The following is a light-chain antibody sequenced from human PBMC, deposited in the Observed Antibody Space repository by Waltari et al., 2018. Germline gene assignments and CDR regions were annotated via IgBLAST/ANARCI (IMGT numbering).Light chain of an antibody. CDR2: EVT. Sequence: QSALTQPASVSGSPGQSITISCTGTSTDVGPHDLVSWYQQHPGTAPKPMIYEVTKRPSGVSDRFSGSKSGNTASLTISGLQPGDEADYYCCSYAGSITWGFGGGTKLTVL. CDR3: CSYAGSITWG. V-gene: IGLV2-23*02. J-gene: IGLJ2*01. CDR1: STDVGPHDL.